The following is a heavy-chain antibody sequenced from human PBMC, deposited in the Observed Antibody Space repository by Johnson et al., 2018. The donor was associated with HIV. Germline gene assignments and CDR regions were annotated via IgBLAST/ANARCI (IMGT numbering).Heavy chain of an antibody. Sequence: QVQLVESGGGVVQPGRSLRLSCAASGFTFSSFGMHWVRQAPGNGLEWVAVVSDHGRTTYFADSVKGRFTISRDNSKNTLYLQMNNLRPEDTALYYCAKEGSSSPWAFDIWGQGTMVTVSS. V-gene: IGHV3-30*18. CDR1: GFTFSSFG. D-gene: IGHD2-15*01. J-gene: IGHJ3*02. CDR2: VSDHGRTT. CDR3: AKEGSSSPWAFDI.